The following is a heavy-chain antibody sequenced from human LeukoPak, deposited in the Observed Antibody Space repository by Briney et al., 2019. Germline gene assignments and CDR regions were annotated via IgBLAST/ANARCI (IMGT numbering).Heavy chain of an antibody. CDR2: IYYSGST. V-gene: IGHV4-59*01. CDR3: ARGLYYYDSSGYRY. Sequence: PSETLSPTCAVYGGSFSSYYWSWIRQPPGKGLEWIGYIYYSGSTNYNPSLKSRVTISVDTSKNQFSLKLSSVTAADTAVYYCARGLYYYDSSGYRYWGQGTLVTVSS. CDR1: GGSFSSYY. J-gene: IGHJ4*02. D-gene: IGHD3-22*01.